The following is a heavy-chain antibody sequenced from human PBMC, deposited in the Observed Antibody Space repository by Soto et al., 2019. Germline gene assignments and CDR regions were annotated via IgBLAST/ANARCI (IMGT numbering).Heavy chain of an antibody. CDR3: ARARYFKGYSGNHY. CDR1: GYTFTTYG. Sequence: ASVKVSCKASGYTFTTYGINWVRQAPGQGLEWMGWISADNGNTNYAQKFQGRVTMTTDTSSTTAYMELRSLRSDDTAVCYCARARYFKGYSGNHYWGQGTLVTVSS. D-gene: IGHD5-12*01. V-gene: IGHV1-18*04. CDR2: ISADNGNT. J-gene: IGHJ4*02.